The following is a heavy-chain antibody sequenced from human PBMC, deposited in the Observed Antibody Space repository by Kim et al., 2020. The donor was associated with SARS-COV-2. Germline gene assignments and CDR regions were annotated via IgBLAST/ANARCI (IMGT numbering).Heavy chain of an antibody. CDR3: ARDLSGAADY. J-gene: IGHJ4*02. Sequence: GGSLRLSCAASGFSFSSYWMHWVRQVPGKGLVWVSRTNEDGSTTNYADSVRGRFTISRDNAENTLCLQMNSLTAEDTAVYYCARDLSGAADYWGQGTLVTVSS. D-gene: IGHD3-10*01. CDR1: GFSFSSYW. CDR2: TNEDGSTT. V-gene: IGHV3-74*01.